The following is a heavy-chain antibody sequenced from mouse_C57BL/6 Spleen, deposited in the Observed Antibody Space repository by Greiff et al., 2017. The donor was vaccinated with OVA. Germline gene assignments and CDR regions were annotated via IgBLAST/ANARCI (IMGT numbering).Heavy chain of an antibody. D-gene: IGHD2-5*01. V-gene: IGHV2-2*01. J-gene: IGHJ3*01. CDR1: GFSLTSYG. CDR3: ARKNNYSNYGFAY. CDR2: IWSGGST. Sequence: VQLQESGPGLVQPSQSLSITCTVSGFSLTSYGVHWVRQSPGKGLEWLGVIWSGGSTDYNAAFISRLSISKDNSKSQVFFKMNSLQADDTAIYYCARKNNYSNYGFAYWGQGTLVTVSA.